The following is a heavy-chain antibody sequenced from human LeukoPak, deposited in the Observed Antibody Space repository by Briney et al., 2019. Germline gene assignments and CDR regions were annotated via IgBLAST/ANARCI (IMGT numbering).Heavy chain of an antibody. CDR1: GFTFSSYA. J-gene: IGHJ5*02. V-gene: IGHV3-23*01. CDR3: AKDYSPYSSSWTLFDP. D-gene: IGHD6-13*01. CDR2: ISGSGGST. Sequence: GGSLRLSCAASGFTFSSYAMSWVRQAPGKGLEWVSAISGSGGSTYYADSVKGRFTISRDNSKNTLYLQMNSLRAEDTAAYYCAKDYSPYSSSWTLFDPWGQGTLVTVSS.